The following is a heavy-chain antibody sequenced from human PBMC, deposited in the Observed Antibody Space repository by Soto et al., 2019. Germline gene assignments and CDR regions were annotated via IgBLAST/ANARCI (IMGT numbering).Heavy chain of an antibody. J-gene: IGHJ4*02. V-gene: IGHV3-23*01. Sequence: EVQLLESGGGLVQPGGSLRLSCAASGFTFSSYAMSWVRQAPGKGLEWVSAISGSGGSTYYADSVKGRFTISRDNSKNTLYLQMNSMRAEDTAVYYCAKFVREYSSSQSDYWGQGTLVTVSS. CDR1: GFTFSSYA. CDR3: AKFVREYSSSQSDY. D-gene: IGHD6-6*01. CDR2: ISGSGGST.